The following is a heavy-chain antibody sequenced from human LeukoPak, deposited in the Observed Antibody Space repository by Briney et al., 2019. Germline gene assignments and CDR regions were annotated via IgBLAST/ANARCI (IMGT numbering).Heavy chain of an antibody. D-gene: IGHD1-26*01. CDR3: ARAELHGWTFDYYMDV. Sequence: PGGSLRLSCAASGFTFSSYGMHWVRQAPGKGLEWVAFIRYDGSNKYYADSVKGRFTISRDNAKNSLYLQMNSPRAEDTALYYCARAELHGWTFDYYMDVWGKGTTVTISS. V-gene: IGHV3-30*02. J-gene: IGHJ6*03. CDR1: GFTFSSYG. CDR2: IRYDGSNK.